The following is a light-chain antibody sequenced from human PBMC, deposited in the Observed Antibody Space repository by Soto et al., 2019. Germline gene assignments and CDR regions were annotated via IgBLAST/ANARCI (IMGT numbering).Light chain of an antibody. V-gene: IGKV3-20*01. CDR3: QQYGSSPQWT. Sequence: EIVLTQSPGTLSLSPWERATLSCRASQSVSRSFLAWYQQKPGQAPRLLIYGASSRATGIPDRFSGSGSGTDFTLTISRLEPEDFAVYYCQQYGSSPQWTFGQGTKVDIK. CDR1: QSVSRSF. CDR2: GAS. J-gene: IGKJ1*01.